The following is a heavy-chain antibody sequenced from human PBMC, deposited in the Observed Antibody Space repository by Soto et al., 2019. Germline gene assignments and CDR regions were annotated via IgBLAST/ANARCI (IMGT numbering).Heavy chain of an antibody. CDR1: GYTFTSYY. J-gene: IGHJ4*02. D-gene: IGHD2-15*01. V-gene: IGHV1-46*03. Sequence: QVQLVQSGAEVKKPGASVKVSCKASGYTFTSYYMHWVRQAPGQGLEWMGIINPSGGSTSYAQKFQGRVTMPRDTSTSPVYMELSSLRSEDTAVYYCARVYCSGGSCYSVDYWGQGTLVTVSS. CDR3: ARVYCSGGSCYSVDY. CDR2: INPSGGST.